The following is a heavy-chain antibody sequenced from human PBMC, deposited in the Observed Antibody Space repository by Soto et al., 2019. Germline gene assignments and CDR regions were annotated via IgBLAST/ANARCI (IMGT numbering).Heavy chain of an antibody. D-gene: IGHD6-13*01. V-gene: IGHV4-30-4*01. CDR1: GGSISSGDYY. J-gene: IGHJ3*02. Sequence: QVQLQESGPGLVKPSQTLSLTCTVSGGSISSGDYYWSWIRQPPGKGLEWIGYIYYSGSTYYNPSLKSRVTISVDTSKNQFSLKLSSVTAADTAVYYCARESSVAAADIDAFDIWDQGTMVTVSS. CDR3: ARESSVAAADIDAFDI. CDR2: IYYSGST.